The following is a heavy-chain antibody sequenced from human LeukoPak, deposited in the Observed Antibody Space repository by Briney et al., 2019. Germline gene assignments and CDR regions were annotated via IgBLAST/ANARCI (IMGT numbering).Heavy chain of an antibody. D-gene: IGHD4-11*01. CDR2: INPSGGST. J-gene: IGHJ4*02. Sequence: ASVKVSCKASGYIFTSYYMHWVRQAPGQGLEWMGIINPSGGSTSYAQKFQGRVTMTRDTSTSTVYMELSSLRSEDTAVYYCARTPYDYSNHVKQYYFDYWGQGTLVTVSS. CDR3: ARTPYDYSNHVKQYYFDY. CDR1: GYIFTSYY. V-gene: IGHV1-46*01.